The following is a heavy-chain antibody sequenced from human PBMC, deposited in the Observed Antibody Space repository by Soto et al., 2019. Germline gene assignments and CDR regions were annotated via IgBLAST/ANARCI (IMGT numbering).Heavy chain of an antibody. J-gene: IGHJ5*02. CDR3: ARDSTAELRFLDWLLKYNWFDP. D-gene: IGHD3-3*01. Sequence: QVQLVQSGAAVKKPGASVKVSCKASGYTFTSYGISWVRQAPGQGLEWMGWISAYNGNTNYAQKLQGRVTMTTDTSTSTAYMELRSLRPDDTGVYYCARDSTAELRFLDWLLKYNWFDPWCQGTLVTLSS. CDR1: GYTFTSYG. V-gene: IGHV1-18*01. CDR2: ISAYNGNT.